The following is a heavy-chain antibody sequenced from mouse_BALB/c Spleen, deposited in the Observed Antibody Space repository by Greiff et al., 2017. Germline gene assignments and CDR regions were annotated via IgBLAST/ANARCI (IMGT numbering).Heavy chain of an antibody. CDR3: TRSTMITRGWFAY. CDR2: INPSNGGT. J-gene: IGHJ3*01. CDR1: GYTFTSYY. D-gene: IGHD2-4*01. Sequence: VQLQQPGAELVKPGASVKLSCTASGYTFTSYYMYWVKQRPGQGLEWIVGINPSNGGTNFNEKFKSKATLTVDKSSSTAYMQLSSLTSEDSAVYYCTRSTMITRGWFAYWGQGTLVTVSA. V-gene: IGHV1S81*02.